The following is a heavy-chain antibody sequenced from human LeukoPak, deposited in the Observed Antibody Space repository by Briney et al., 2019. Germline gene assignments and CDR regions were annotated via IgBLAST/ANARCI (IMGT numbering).Heavy chain of an antibody. D-gene: IGHD3-16*01. CDR1: NGSVRSYF. CDR3: ARYYDRTGFDY. V-gene: IGHV4-59*08. J-gene: IGHJ4*02. Sequence: SETLSPNCTVSNGSVRSYFWGWVRQSPGKGLEWIGYIYYSGSTNYNPSLQSRVTISIHTSRNQFSLMLSSVTAADTAMYYCARYYDRTGFDYWGQGTLVTVSS. CDR2: IYYSGST.